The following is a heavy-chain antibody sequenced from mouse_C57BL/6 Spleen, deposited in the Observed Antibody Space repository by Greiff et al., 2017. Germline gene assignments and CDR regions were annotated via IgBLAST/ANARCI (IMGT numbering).Heavy chain of an antibody. CDR3: ARERGYYYGSSLDY. CDR1: GFTFSDYY. D-gene: IGHD1-1*01. Sequence: EVKLVESEGGLVQPGSSMKLSCTASGFTFSDYYMAWVRQVPEKGLEWVANINYDGSSTYYLDSLKSRFIISRDNAKNILYLQMSRLKSEDTATYYCARERGYYYGSSLDYWGQGTTLTVSS. J-gene: IGHJ2*01. CDR2: INYDGSST. V-gene: IGHV5-16*01.